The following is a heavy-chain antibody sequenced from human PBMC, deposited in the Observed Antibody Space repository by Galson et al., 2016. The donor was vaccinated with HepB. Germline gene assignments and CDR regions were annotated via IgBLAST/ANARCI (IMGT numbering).Heavy chain of an antibody. J-gene: IGHJ6*03. Sequence: SLRLSCAASGFTFSSYAMHWVRQAPGKGLEWVSSISRSGGVTSYTDSVKGRFTISRDNSKKTLHLQMNSLKTDDTAVYYCARQPDYDFWGGHYRRVDYYHMDVWGKGTTVTVS. V-gene: IGHV3-23*01. CDR3: ARQPDYDFWGGHYRRVDYYHMDV. D-gene: IGHD3-3*01. CDR2: ISRSGGVT. CDR1: GFTFSSYA.